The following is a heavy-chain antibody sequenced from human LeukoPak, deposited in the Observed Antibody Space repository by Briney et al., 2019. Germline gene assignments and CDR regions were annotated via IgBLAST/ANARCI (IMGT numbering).Heavy chain of an antibody. J-gene: IGHJ3*02. CDR3: ARERRSVVITTDAFDI. Sequence: GGSLRLSCAASGFTISSYSMNWVRQAPGKGLEWVSSISSSSSYIYYAESMKGRFTISRDNAKNSLYLQMNSLRAEDTAVYYCARERRSVVITTDAFDIWGPGTMVTVSS. CDR1: GFTISSYS. V-gene: IGHV3-21*01. CDR2: ISSSSSYI. D-gene: IGHD3-22*01.